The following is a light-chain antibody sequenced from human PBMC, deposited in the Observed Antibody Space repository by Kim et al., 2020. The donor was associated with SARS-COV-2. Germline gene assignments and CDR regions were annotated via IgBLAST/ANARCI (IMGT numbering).Light chain of an antibody. V-gene: IGKV1-12*01. Sequence: DVQMTQSPSYLSASVGDIITITCRASQGIASYLAWYQQKPGKAPKLLIYAASALQNGVSSRFSGSGSGRDFTLTIRSLQPEDVATYFCHQSNNVPITFGQGTRLEIK. CDR1: QGIASY. CDR3: HQSNNVPIT. J-gene: IGKJ5*01. CDR2: AAS.